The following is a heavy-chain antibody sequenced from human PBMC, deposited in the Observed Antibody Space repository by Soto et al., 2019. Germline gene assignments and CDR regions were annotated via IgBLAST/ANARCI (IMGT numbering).Heavy chain of an antibody. D-gene: IGHD1-26*01. CDR2: IYTSGST. V-gene: IGHV4-4*07. Sequence: QVQLQESGPGLVKPSETLSLTCTVPGGSISSYYWSWIRQPAGKGLEWIGRIYTSGSTNYNPSLKRRVTMSVDPFKNQFSLTLSAVTAADTAVYYCARDHYNRDSGSLSYFDYWGQGTLVTVSS. CDR1: GGSISSYY. CDR3: ARDHYNRDSGSLSYFDY. J-gene: IGHJ4*02.